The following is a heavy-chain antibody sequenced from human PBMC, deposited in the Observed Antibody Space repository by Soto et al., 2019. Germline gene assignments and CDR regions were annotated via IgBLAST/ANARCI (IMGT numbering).Heavy chain of an antibody. CDR3: AREGGDDFWSGYYDY. CDR2: ISYDGSNK. J-gene: IGHJ4*02. CDR1: GFTFSSYA. D-gene: IGHD3-3*01. V-gene: IGHV3-30*04. Sequence: GGSLRLSCVASGFTFSSYAMHWVRQAPGKGLEWVAVISYDGSNKYYADSVKGRFTISRDNSKNTLYLQMNSLRAEDTAVYYCAREGGDDFWSGYYDYWGQGTLVTVSS.